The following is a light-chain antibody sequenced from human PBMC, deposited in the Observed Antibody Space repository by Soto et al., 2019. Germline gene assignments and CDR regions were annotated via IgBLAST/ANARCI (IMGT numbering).Light chain of an antibody. J-gene: IGKJ4*01. CDR3: QQSYDTLLC. V-gene: IGKV1-39*01. CDR2: GAS. Sequence: DIEMTQSPSSLSASVGDRITISCRASQNINTFLNWYQQKGGKAPKLLIHGASSLQSGVPLRFSGSGSGTDFSLTISSLQPEDFATYYCQQSYDTLLCFGGGTKVEIK. CDR1: QNINTF.